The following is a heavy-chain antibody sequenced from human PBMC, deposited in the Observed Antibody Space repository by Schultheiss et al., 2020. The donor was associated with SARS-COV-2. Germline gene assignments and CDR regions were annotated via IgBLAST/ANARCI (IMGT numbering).Heavy chain of an antibody. CDR2: IYYSGST. V-gene: IGHV4-59*01. D-gene: IGHD6-13*01. CDR3: ARGSYSSRGGFDP. CDR1: GGSISSYY. Sequence: SETLSLTCTVSGGSISSYYWSWIRQPPGKGLEWIGYIYYSGSTNYNPSLKSRITISVDTSKNQFSLKLISVTAADTAVYYCARGSYSSRGGFDPWGQGTLVTVSS. J-gene: IGHJ5*02.